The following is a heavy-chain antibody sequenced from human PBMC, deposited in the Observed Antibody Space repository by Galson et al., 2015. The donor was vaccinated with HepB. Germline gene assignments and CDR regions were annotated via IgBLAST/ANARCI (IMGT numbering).Heavy chain of an antibody. CDR2: ISGSGGST. CDR1: GFTFSSYA. Sequence: SLRLSCAASGFTFSSYAMSWVRQAPGKGLEWVSAISGSGGSTYYADSVKGRFTISRDNSRNTLYLQMNSLRAEDTAVYYCAKEPSFFNGGLLRGGFDYWGQGTLVTVSS. D-gene: IGHD3-16*01. CDR3: AKEPSFFNGGLLRGGFDY. V-gene: IGHV3-23*01. J-gene: IGHJ4*02.